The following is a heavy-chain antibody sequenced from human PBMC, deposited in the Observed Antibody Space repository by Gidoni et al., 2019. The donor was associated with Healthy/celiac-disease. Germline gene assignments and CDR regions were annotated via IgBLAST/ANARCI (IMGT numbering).Heavy chain of an antibody. D-gene: IGHD2-15*01. V-gene: IGHV1-2*02. Sequence: QVQLVQSGAEVKKPGASVKVSCKASGYTFTGYYMHWVRQAPGQGLEWMGWINPNSGGTNYAQKFQGRVTMTRDTSISTAYMELSRLRSDDTAVYYCARWAYCSGGSCYRPSSFFDYWGQGTLVTVSS. CDR3: ARWAYCSGGSCYRPSSFFDY. CDR2: INPNSGGT. J-gene: IGHJ4*02. CDR1: GYTFTGYY.